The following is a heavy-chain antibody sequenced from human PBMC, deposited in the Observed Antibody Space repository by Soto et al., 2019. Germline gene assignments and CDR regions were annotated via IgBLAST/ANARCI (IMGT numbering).Heavy chain of an antibody. J-gene: IGHJ4*02. V-gene: IGHV4-39*07. Sequence: SETLSLTCTVSGGSISSSSYHWGWIRQPPGKGLEWIGSIHYSGNTYYNPSLKSRVSMSVDTSKNQFSLNLSSVTAADTAVYYCARSRRGYSYGQIDYWGQGTLVTVSS. D-gene: IGHD5-18*01. CDR2: IHYSGNT. CDR1: GGSISSSSYH. CDR3: ARSRRGYSYGQIDY.